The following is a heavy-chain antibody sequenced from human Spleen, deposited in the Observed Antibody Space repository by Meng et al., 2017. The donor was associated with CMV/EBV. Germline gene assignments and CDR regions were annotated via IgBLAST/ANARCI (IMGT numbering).Heavy chain of an antibody. CDR1: GFAFSTYA. V-gene: IGHV3-23*03. CDR2: IYSGGSAT. D-gene: IGHD1-26*01. Sequence: GGSLRLSCAASGFAFSTYAMSWVRQAPGKGLEWVSVIYSGGSATYYADSMKGRFTVSRDNSKNTLFLQMDSLGAEDTAVYYCAKIGSFTYYYYGMDVWGQGTTVTV. CDR3: AKIGSFTYYYYGMDV. J-gene: IGHJ6*02.